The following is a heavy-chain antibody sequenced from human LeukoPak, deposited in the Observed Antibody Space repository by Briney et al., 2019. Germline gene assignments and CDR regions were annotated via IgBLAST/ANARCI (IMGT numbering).Heavy chain of an antibody. CDR2: IYTSGST. J-gene: IGHJ6*03. V-gene: IGHV4-61*02. CDR3: ARVYSYGIYYYYMDV. D-gene: IGHD5-18*01. Sequence: PSETLSLTCTVSGGSISSGSYYWSWIWQPAGKGLEWIGRIYTSGSTNYSPSLKSRVTISVDTSKNQFSLKLSSVTAADTAVYYCARVYSYGIYYYYMDVWGKGTTVTVSS. CDR1: GGSISSGSYY.